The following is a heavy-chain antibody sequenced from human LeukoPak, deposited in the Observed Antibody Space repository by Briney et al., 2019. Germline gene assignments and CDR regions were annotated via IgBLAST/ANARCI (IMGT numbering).Heavy chain of an antibody. CDR3: ARDRRCSSTSCYYFDY. CDR1: GFTFSSYG. J-gene: IGHJ4*02. CDR2: IKQDGSEK. V-gene: IGHV3-7*04. D-gene: IGHD2-2*01. Sequence: GGSLRLSCAASGFTFSSYGMTWVRQAPGKGLEWVATIKQDGSEKYYVDSVKGRFTISRDNAKNSLYLQMNSLRAEDTAVYYCARDRRCSSTSCYYFDYWGQGTLVTVSS.